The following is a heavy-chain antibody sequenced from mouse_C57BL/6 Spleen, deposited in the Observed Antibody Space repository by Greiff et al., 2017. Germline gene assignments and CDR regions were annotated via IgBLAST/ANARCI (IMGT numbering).Heavy chain of an antibody. J-gene: IGHJ3*01. V-gene: IGHV3-6*01. CDR1: GYSITSGYY. CDR3: ARDGGTGTRFAY. D-gene: IGHD4-1*01. CDR2: ISYDGSN. Sequence: DVQLVESGPGLVKPSQSLSLTCSVTGYSITSGYYWNWIRQFPGNKLEWMGYISYDGSNNYNPSLKNRISITRDTSKNQFFLKLNSVTTEDTATYYCARDGGTGTRFAYWGQGTLVTVSA.